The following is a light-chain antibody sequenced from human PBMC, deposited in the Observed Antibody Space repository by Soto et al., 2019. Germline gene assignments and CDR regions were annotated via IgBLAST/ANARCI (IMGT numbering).Light chain of an antibody. J-gene: IGKJ2*01. V-gene: IGKV1-39*01. CDR2: AAS. Sequence: DIQMTQSPSSLSASVGDRVTITCRASQSITTYLNWYQQKPGKAPKLLIYAASTLQSGVPSRFSGSRSGTDFTLTISSLQPEDFATYYCQQYNSYGLYSFGQGTKLEIK. CDR3: QQYNSYGLYS. CDR1: QSITTY.